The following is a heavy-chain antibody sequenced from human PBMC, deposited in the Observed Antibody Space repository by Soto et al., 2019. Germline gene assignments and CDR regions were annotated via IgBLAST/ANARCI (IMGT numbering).Heavy chain of an antibody. V-gene: IGHV3-48*01. CDR2: ISSSSSTI. Sequence: VGSLRLSCAASGFTFSSYSMNWVRQAPGKGLEWVSYISSSSSTIYYADSVKGRFTISRDNSGNTLYLQMSSLRAEDTAVYYCAKEYSDFLTAYYGPLNIYYYYSGXDVWGQGTTVTVSS. D-gene: IGHD3-9*01. CDR1: GFTFSSYS. CDR3: AKEYSDFLTAYYGPLNIYYYYSGXDV. J-gene: IGHJ6*02.